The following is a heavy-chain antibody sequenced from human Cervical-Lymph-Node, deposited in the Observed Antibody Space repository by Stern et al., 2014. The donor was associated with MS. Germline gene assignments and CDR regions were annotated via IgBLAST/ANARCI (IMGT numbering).Heavy chain of an antibody. D-gene: IGHD4/OR15-4a*01. Sequence: VQLVESGGGVVQPGRSLRLSCGASGFTFSSYGMNWVRQAPGKGLEWVAVIWYDGRNKYYADSVKGRFTISRDNSKNTLYLQMNSLRAEDTAVYYCARDKGARDFDYWGQGTLVTVSS. V-gene: IGHV3-33*01. CDR2: IWYDGRNK. J-gene: IGHJ4*02. CDR3: ARDKGARDFDY. CDR1: GFTFSSYG.